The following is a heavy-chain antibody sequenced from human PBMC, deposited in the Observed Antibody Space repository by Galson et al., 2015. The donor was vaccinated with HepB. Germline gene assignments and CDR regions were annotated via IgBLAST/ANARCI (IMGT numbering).Heavy chain of an antibody. V-gene: IGHV3-7*01. CDR2: IKEDGSEK. D-gene: IGHD3-22*01. Sequence: SLRLSCAASEFTFSSSWMTWVRQAPGKGLEWVANIKEDGSEKNYVDSVKGRFTISRDNAKNSLYLQMNSLRAEDTAVYYCARDGNYYDSRDYYYDAFDIWGQGTMVTVSS. J-gene: IGHJ3*02. CDR1: EFTFSSSW. CDR3: ARDGNYYDSRDYYYDAFDI.